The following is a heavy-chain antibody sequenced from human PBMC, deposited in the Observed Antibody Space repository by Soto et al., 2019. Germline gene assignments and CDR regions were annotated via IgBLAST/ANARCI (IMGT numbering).Heavy chain of an antibody. CDR1: GGSISSGDYY. CDR2: INHSGST. V-gene: IGHV4-30-4*01. CDR3: ARGSDTAMVPFDY. Sequence: PSETLSLTCTVSGGSISSGDYYWSWIRQPPGKDLEWIGEINHSGSTNYNPSLKSRVTISVDTSKNQFSLKLSSVTAADTAVYYCARGSDTAMVPFDYWGQGTLVTVSS. J-gene: IGHJ4*02. D-gene: IGHD5-18*01.